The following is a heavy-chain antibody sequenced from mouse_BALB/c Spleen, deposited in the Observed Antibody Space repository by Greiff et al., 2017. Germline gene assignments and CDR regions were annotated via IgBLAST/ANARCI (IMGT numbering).Heavy chain of an antibody. V-gene: IGHV1S81*02. CDR3: ARGWDEAY. D-gene: IGHD4-1*01. J-gene: IGHJ3*01. CDR1: GYTFTSYW. CDR2: INPSNGRT. Sequence: QVQLQQPGAELVKPGASVKLSCKASGYTFTSYWMHWVKQRPGQGLEWIGEINPSNGRTNYNEKFKSKATLTVDKSSSTAYMQLSSLTSEDSAVYYCARGWDEAYWGQGTLVTVSA.